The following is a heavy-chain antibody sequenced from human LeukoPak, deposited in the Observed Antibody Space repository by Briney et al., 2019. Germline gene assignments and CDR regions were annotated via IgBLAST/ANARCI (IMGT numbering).Heavy chain of an antibody. J-gene: IGHJ4*02. Sequence: SETLSLTCTVSRYYINSVYYGGWIRQPPGEGLAWIGSIYHSGSTYYNASLKSRVTISMDTSRNNFSLNLNSVTAADTAVYYCARAGGYYGSVSFLDYWGQGLLVTVSS. V-gene: IGHV4-38-2*02. CDR1: RYYINSVYY. CDR3: ARAGGYYGSVSFLDY. CDR2: IYHSGST. D-gene: IGHD3-10*01.